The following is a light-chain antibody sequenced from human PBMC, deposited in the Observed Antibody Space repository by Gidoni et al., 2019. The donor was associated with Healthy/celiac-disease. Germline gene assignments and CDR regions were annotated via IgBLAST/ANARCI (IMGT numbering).Light chain of an antibody. CDR3: QSYDSSLRGDVV. J-gene: IGLJ2*01. CDR2: GNS. CDR1: SSNIGAGYD. Sequence: QAVLTQPPSVTGAPGQGVTISCTGSSSNIGAGYDVHWYQQLPGTAPKLLIYGNSNRPSGVPDRFAGSTSGTSASLAITGLQAEDEADYYCQSYDSSLRGDVVFGGGTKLTVL. V-gene: IGLV1-40*01.